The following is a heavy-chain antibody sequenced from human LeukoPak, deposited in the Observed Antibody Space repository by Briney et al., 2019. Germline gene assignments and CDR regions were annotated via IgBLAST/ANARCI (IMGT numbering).Heavy chain of an antibody. CDR1: GGSFSGYY. J-gene: IGHJ4*02. CDR3: ARTLDYGDYCFDY. Sequence: SETLSLTCAVYGGSFSGYYWSWIRQPPGKELEWIGEINHSGSTNYNPSLKSRVTISVDTSKNQFSLKLSSVTAADTAVYYCARTLDYGDYCFDYWGQGTLVTVSS. CDR2: INHSGST. D-gene: IGHD4-17*01. V-gene: IGHV4-34*01.